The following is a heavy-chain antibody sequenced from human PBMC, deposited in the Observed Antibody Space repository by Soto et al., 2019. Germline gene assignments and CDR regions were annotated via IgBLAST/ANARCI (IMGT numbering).Heavy chain of an antibody. CDR1: GYTLTELS. D-gene: IGHD2-15*01. CDR3: ASRLGGYCYGGTCNDGFNR. J-gene: IGHJ3*02. CDR2: FDPEDGET. V-gene: IGHV1-24*01. Sequence: ASVKVSCKVSGYTLTELSMHWVRQTPGKGLEWMGGFDPEDGETIYAQKFQGRVTMTEDTSTTTAYMELSSLRSEDTAVYYCASRLGGYCYGGTCNDGFNRWGQGTMVTVSS.